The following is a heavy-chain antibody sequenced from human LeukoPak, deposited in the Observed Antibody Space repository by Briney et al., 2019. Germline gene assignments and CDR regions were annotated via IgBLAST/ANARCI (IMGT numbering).Heavy chain of an antibody. D-gene: IGHD5-24*01. J-gene: IGHJ4*02. Sequence: GGSLRLSCAASGFTFNRYAMSWVRQAPGKGLEWVSAISDSGYGTYYADSVKGRFTISRDNSKNTLFLQMDSLRAEDTAIYYCAKEGRSLQTYWGQGTLVTVSS. V-gene: IGHV3-23*01. CDR1: GFTFNRYA. CDR3: AKEGRSLQTY. CDR2: ISDSGYGT.